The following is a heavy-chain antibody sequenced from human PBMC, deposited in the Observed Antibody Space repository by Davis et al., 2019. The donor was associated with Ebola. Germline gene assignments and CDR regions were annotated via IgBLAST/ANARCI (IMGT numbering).Heavy chain of an antibody. V-gene: IGHV3-7*03. J-gene: IGHJ5*02. Sequence: PGGSLRLSCAASGFSFSSHWMSWVRQAPGKGLEWVDNIRQDGSEKHYVDSVKGRFTISRDNPKNSLYLQMKCLRAEDTAVYYCAREAVWLFDPWGQGTLVTVSS. CDR3: AREAVWLFDP. D-gene: IGHD3-16*01. CDR2: IRQDGSEK. CDR1: GFSFSSHW.